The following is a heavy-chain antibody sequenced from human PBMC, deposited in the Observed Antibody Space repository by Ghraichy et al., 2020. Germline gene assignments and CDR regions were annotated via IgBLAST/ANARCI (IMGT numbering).Heavy chain of an antibody. J-gene: IGHJ1*01. CDR2: ISNSGTTI. V-gene: IGHV3-48*03. Sequence: GGSLRLSCAASGFTFSPHEMNWVRQAPGKGLEWISFISNSGTTIYYADSVKGRFTISRDNAKNSLYLQMNSLRAEDTAVYYCVRGTRAFQLWGQGTLVTVFS. CDR1: GFTFSPHE. D-gene: IGHD2-15*01. CDR3: VRGTRAFQL.